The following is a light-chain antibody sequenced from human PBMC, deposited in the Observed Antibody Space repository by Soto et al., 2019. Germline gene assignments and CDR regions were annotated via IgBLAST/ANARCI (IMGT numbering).Light chain of an antibody. CDR3: SSXAXSXXXX. V-gene: IGLV2-8*01. Sequence: QSALTQPPSASGSPGQSVTISCTGTSSDVGGYNYVSWYQQHPGKAPKLMIYEVSKRPSGVPDRFSGSKSGNTASLTVSGLQAEDEADYYCSSXAXSXXXXFGG. J-gene: IGLJ2*01. CDR2: EVS. CDR1: SSDVGGYNY.